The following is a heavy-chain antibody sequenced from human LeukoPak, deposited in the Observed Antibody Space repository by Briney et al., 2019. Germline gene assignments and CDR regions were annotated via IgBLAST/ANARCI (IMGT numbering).Heavy chain of an antibody. J-gene: IGHJ4*02. V-gene: IGHV3-30*04. Sequence: GGYLRLSCAASGFTFSSYAMHWVRQAPGKGLEWVAVISYDGSNKYYADSVKGRFTISRDNSKNTLYLQMNSLRAEDTAVYYCARDGEAMVYFDYWGQGTLVTVSS. CDR1: GFTFSSYA. D-gene: IGHD5-18*01. CDR3: ARDGEAMVYFDY. CDR2: ISYDGSNK.